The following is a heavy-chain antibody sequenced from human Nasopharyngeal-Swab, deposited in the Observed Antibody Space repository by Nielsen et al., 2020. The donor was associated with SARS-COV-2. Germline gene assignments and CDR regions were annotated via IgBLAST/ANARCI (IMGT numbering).Heavy chain of an antibody. V-gene: IGHV4-34*01. D-gene: IGHD6-19*01. Sequence: SQTLSLTCAVYGGSFSGYYWSWIRQPPGKGLEWIGEINHSGSTNYNPSLKSRVTTSVDTSKNQFSLKLSSVTAADTAVYYCARGAGSSGWYVVDYWGQGTLVTVSS. J-gene: IGHJ4*02. CDR1: GGSFSGYY. CDR3: ARGAGSSGWYVVDY. CDR2: INHSGST.